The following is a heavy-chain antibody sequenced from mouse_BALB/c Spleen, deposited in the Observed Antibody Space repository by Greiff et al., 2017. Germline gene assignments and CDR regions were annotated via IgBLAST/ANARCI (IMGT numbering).Heavy chain of an antibody. D-gene: IGHD2-14*01. Sequence: EVQLVESGGGLVKPGGSLKLSCAASGFTFSDYYMYWVRQTPEKRLEWVATISDGGSYTYYPDSVKGRFTISRDNAKNNLYLQMSSLKSEDTAMYYCARDQNYRYDERAWFAYWGQGTLVTVSA. V-gene: IGHV5-4*02. CDR1: GFTFSDYY. CDR3: ARDQNYRYDERAWFAY. CDR2: ISDGGSYT. J-gene: IGHJ3*01.